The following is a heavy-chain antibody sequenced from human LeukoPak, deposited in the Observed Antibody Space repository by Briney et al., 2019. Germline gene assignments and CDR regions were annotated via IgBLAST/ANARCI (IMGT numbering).Heavy chain of an antibody. D-gene: IGHD3-16*02. J-gene: IGHJ4*02. Sequence: ASGKVSCKVSGYTLTELSMHWVRQAPGKGLEWMGGFDPEDGETIYAQKFQGRVTMTEDTSTDTAYMELSSLRSEDTAVYYCATDSWHYDYVWGSYRRKGYFDYWGQGTLVTVSS. CDR3: ATDSWHYDYVWGSYRRKGYFDY. CDR1: GYTLTELS. V-gene: IGHV1-24*01. CDR2: FDPEDGET.